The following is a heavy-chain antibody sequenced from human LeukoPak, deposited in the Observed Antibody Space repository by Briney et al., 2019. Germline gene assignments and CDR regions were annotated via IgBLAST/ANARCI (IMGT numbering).Heavy chain of an antibody. V-gene: IGHV1-8*01. CDR3: AGGGVGKYYHYGLDV. J-gene: IGHJ6*02. CDR2: MNPNSGNT. Sequence: ASVKVSCKASGYTFTSYDINWVRQATGQGLEWMGWMNPNSGNTAYAQKFQGRVTMTRNTSVTTAYMELNSLRSEDTAVYYCAGGGVGKYYHYGLDVWGQGTTVTVSS. D-gene: IGHD1-26*01. CDR1: GYTFTSYD.